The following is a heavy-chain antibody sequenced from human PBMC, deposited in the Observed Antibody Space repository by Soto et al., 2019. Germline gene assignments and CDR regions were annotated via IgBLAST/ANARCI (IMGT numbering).Heavy chain of an antibody. J-gene: IGHJ4*02. CDR1: GGSFSGYY. D-gene: IGHD2-2*01. CDR2: INHSGST. CDR3: ARGRRLYQLLYYFDY. Sequence: ETLSLTCAVYGGSFSGYYWSWIRQPPGKGLEWIGEINHSGSTNYNPSLKSRVTISVDTSKNQFSLKLSSVTAADTAVYYCARGRRLYQLLYYFDYWGQGTLVTV. V-gene: IGHV4-34*01.